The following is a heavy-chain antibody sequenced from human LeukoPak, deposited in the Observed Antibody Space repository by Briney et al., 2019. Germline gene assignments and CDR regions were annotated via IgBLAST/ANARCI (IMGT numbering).Heavy chain of an antibody. Sequence: PGGSLRLSCAASGFTFSNYNMNWVRQAPGKGLEWVSSISSSSSYIYYADSVRGRFTISRDNARNSLHLQMNSLRVEDTAVYYCVRETAYSFRPWGQGTLVTVSS. D-gene: IGHD2-21*01. CDR1: GFTFSNYN. J-gene: IGHJ5*02. V-gene: IGHV3-21*04. CDR3: VRETAYSFRP. CDR2: ISSSSSYI.